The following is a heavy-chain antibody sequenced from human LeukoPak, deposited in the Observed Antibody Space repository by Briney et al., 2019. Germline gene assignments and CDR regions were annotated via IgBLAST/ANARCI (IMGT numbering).Heavy chain of an antibody. Sequence: GGSLRLSCAASGFTFSSYSMNWVRQAPGKGLEWISYISSASGSIYYADSVKGRFTISRDNAKNSLFLQMNSLRAEDTAVYYCALGEPRSPFDYWGQGTLVTVSS. J-gene: IGHJ4*02. CDR1: GFTFSSYS. CDR3: ALGEPRSPFDY. V-gene: IGHV3-48*04. CDR2: ISSASGSI. D-gene: IGHD1-26*01.